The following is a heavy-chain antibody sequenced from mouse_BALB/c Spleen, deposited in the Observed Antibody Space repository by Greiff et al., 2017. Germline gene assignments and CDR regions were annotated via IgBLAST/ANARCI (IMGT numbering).Heavy chain of an antibody. CDR3: TRNYGSRSWFAY. CDR2: IDPETGGT. Sequence: VQLKESGAELVRPGASVTLSCKASGYTFTDYEMHWVKQTPVHGLEWIGAIDPETGGTAYNQKFKGKATLTADKSSSTAYMELRSLTSEDSAVYYCTRNYGSRSWFAYWGQGTLVTVSA. D-gene: IGHD1-1*01. J-gene: IGHJ3*01. CDR1: GYTFTDYE. V-gene: IGHV1-15*01.